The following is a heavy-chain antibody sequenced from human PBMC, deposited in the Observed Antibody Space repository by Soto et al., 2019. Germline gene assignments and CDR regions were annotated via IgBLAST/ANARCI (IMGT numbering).Heavy chain of an antibody. V-gene: IGHV2-5*02. J-gene: IGHJ2*01. CDR3: AHGHLHTGYGSRASGYRDWYFGL. D-gene: IGHD2-15*01. CDR1: GFSLSTSGVG. Sequence: QITLKESGPTLVKPTQTLTLTCTFSGFSLSTSGVGVGWIRQPPGKALEWLALIYWDDGKRYSPSLNSKLTITKYTAKIHVVPTMTNMDPVGTATYWCAHGHLHTGYGSRASGYRDWYFGLWGRGTLVTVSS. CDR2: IYWDDGK.